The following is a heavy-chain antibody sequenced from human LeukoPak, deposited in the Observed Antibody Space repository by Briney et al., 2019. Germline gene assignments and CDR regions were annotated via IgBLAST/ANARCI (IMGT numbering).Heavy chain of an antibody. V-gene: IGHV3-30-3*01. J-gene: IGHJ3*02. CDR3: AREQMACGDCYFRDYAFDI. D-gene: IGHD2-21*02. CDR1: GFTFSSYA. CDR2: ISYDGSNK. Sequence: GGSLRLSCAASGFTFSSYAMHWVRQAPGKGLEWVAVISYDGSNKYYADSVKGRFTISRDNSKNTLYLQMNSLRSEDTAVYYCAREQMACGDCYFRDYAFDIWGQGTMVTVSS.